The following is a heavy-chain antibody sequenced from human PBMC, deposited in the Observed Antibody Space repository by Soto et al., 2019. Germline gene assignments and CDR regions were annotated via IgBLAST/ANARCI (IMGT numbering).Heavy chain of an antibody. V-gene: IGHV3-20*01. Sequence: GGSLRLSCAASGFTFDDYGMSWVRQAPGKGLEWVSGINWNGGSTGYADSVKGRFTISRDNAKNSLYLQMNSLRAEDTALYHCARDLSIYYYYYMDVWGKGTTVTVSS. J-gene: IGHJ6*03. D-gene: IGHD3-3*01. CDR2: INWNGGST. CDR1: GFTFDDYG. CDR3: ARDLSIYYYYYMDV.